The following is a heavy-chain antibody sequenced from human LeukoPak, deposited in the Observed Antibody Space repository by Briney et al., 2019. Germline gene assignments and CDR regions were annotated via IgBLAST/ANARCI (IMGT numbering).Heavy chain of an antibody. CDR2: RWYDGSNK. J-gene: IGHJ4*02. V-gene: IGHV3-33*01. Sequence: PGGSLRLSCAASGFTFSSYGMHWVRQAPGKGLEWVAVRWYDGSNKYYADSVKGRLTISRDNSKNTLYLQMNSLRAEDTAVYYCARENSSSSLDYWGQGTLVTVSS. D-gene: IGHD6-6*01. CDR3: ARENSSSSLDY. CDR1: GFTFSSYG.